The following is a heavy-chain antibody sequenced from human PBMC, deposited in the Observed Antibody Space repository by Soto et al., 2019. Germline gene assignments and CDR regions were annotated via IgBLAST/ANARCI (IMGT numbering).Heavy chain of an antibody. CDR2: VYPRDSDT. CDR1: GYIFIDYW. CDR3: ARPPLPGYSIHFNS. V-gene: IGHV5-51*01. J-gene: IGHJ4*02. D-gene: IGHD2-15*01. Sequence: SLKISCKASGYIFIDYWIGWVRQMPGKGLEWMGIVYPRDSDTRYSPSFQGQVTISADRSTGTAFLQWRSLKASDTALYYCARPPLPGYSIHFNSWGQGTLVTVSS.